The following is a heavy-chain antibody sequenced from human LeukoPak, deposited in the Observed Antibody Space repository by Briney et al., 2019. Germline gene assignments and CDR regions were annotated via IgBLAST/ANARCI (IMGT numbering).Heavy chain of an antibody. CDR3: ATDLDSSSPPLG. CDR2: FDPEDGET. V-gene: IGHV1-24*01. CDR1: GYTLTELS. Sequence: ASVKVSCKVSGYTLTELSMHWVRQAPGKGLEWMGGFDPEDGETIYAQKFQGRVTMTEDTSTDTAYMELSSLRSEDTAVYYCATDLDSSSPPLGWGQGTPVTVSS. J-gene: IGHJ4*02. D-gene: IGHD6-6*01.